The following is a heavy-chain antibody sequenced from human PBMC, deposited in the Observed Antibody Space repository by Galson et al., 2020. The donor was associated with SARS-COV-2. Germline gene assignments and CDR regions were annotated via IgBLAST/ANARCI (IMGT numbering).Heavy chain of an antibody. Sequence: SGPTLVKPTQTLTLTCTFSGFSLSTSGMCVSWIRQPPGKALEWLARIDWDDDKYYSTSLKTRLTISKDTSKNQVVLTMTNMDPVDTATYYCASTYYDILTGYLGLGYWGQGTLVTVSS. CDR3: ASTYYDILTGYLGLGY. J-gene: IGHJ4*02. D-gene: IGHD3-9*01. V-gene: IGHV2-70*11. CDR1: GFSLSTSGMC. CDR2: IDWDDDK.